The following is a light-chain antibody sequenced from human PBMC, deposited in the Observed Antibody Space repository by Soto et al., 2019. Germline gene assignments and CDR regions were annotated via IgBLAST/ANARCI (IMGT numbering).Light chain of an antibody. V-gene: IGKV3-20*01. Sequence: EIVLTQSPGTLSLSPGERATLSCRASQSVSSSYLAWYQQKPGQAPRLLIYGASGRATGIPDRFSGSGSGTDFTLTISRLEPEAVAVYYCQQYGSSPLFTFGPGTKVDIK. J-gene: IGKJ3*01. CDR2: GAS. CDR3: QQYGSSPLFT. CDR1: QSVSSSY.